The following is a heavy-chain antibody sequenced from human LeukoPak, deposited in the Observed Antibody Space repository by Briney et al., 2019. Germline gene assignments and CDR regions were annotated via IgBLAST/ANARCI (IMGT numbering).Heavy chain of an antibody. CDR2: MNPNSGNT. J-gene: IGHJ4*02. V-gene: IGHV1-8*01. CDR1: GYTFTSYD. D-gene: IGHD6-13*01. CDR3: ARGPRAAAGVRHPNY. Sequence: GASVKVSCKASGYTFTSYDINWVRQATGQGLEWMGWMNPNSGNTGYAQKFQGRVTMTRNTSISTAYMELSSLRSEDTAVYYCARGPRAAAGVRHPNYWGQGTLVTVSS.